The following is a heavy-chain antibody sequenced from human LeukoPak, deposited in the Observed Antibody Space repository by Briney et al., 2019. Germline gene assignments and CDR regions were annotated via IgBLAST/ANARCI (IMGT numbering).Heavy chain of an antibody. J-gene: IGHJ4*02. CDR2: IYYSGST. Sequence: SQTLSLTCTVSGGSISSGDYYWSWIRQPPGKGLQWIGYIYYSGSTYYNPSLKSRVTISVDTSKNQFSLKLSSVTAADTAVYYCARDLTDGYYDSSGYQDWGQGTLVTVSS. CDR1: GGSISSGDYY. D-gene: IGHD3-22*01. V-gene: IGHV4-30-4*08. CDR3: ARDLTDGYYDSSGYQD.